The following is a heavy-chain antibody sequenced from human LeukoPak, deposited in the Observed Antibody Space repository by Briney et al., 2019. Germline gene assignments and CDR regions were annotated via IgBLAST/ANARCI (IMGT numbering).Heavy chain of an antibody. CDR3: ANSLLWFGEFPYYYYYMDV. CDR2: ISGSGGST. V-gene: IGHV3-23*01. CDR1: GFTFSSYA. D-gene: IGHD3-10*01. J-gene: IGHJ6*03. Sequence: GGSLRLSCAASGFTFSSYAMSWVRQAPGKGLEWVSAISGSGGSTYYADSVKGRFTISRDNSKNTLYLQMNSLRAEDTAVYYCANSLLWFGEFPYYYYYMDVWGKGTTVTISS.